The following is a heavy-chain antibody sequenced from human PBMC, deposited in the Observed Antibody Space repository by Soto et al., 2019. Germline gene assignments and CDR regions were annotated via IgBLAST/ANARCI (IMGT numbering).Heavy chain of an antibody. Sequence: SETLSLTCAVYGGSFSGYYWSWIRQPPGKGLEWIGEINHSGSTNYNPSLKSRVTISVDTSKNQFSLKLSSVTAADTAVYYCARGSPYHYGSGSSFDIWGQGTMVTVSS. D-gene: IGHD3-10*01. CDR2: INHSGST. V-gene: IGHV4-34*01. CDR1: GGSFSGYY. CDR3: ARGSPYHYGSGSSFDI. J-gene: IGHJ3*02.